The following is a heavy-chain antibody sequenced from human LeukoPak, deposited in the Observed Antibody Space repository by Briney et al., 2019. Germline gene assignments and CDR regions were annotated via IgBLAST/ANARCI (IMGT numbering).Heavy chain of an antibody. CDR3: AKRDAYDSSGFSPLFDY. CDR1: GFTFNTYS. D-gene: IGHD3-22*01. CDR2: ISGNGGSL. Sequence: GGSLRLSCAASGFTFNTYSMNWVRQAPGKGLEWVSAISGNGGSLYYADSVKGRFTISRDNSKSELYLQVNSLRAEDTAVYYCAKRDAYDSSGFSPLFDYWGQGTLVTVSS. J-gene: IGHJ4*02. V-gene: IGHV3-23*01.